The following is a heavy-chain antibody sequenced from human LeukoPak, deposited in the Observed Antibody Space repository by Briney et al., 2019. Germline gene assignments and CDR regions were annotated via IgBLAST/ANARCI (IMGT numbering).Heavy chain of an antibody. CDR3: ARDQLNFPY. J-gene: IGHJ4*02. V-gene: IGHV3-11*01. CDR2: ISSSGSSM. Sequence: GGSVRLSCAASGFTFSDYYMTWIRQAPGKGLEWVSYISSSGSSMNYADSVKGRFTISRDNAKNSLYLQLNSLRAEDTAVYYCARDQLNFPYWGQGTLVIVSS. D-gene: IGHD5-24*01. CDR1: GFTFSDYY.